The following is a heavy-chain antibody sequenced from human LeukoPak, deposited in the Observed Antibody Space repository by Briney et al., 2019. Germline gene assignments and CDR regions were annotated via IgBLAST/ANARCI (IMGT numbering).Heavy chain of an antibody. CDR1: GGSFSGYY. D-gene: IGHD3-16*02. V-gene: IGHV4-34*01. CDR3: ARGAAWGNYRHYGNYYYYMDV. CDR2: INHSGST. Sequence: MPSETLSLTCAVYGGSFSGYYWSWIRQPPGKGLEWIGEINHSGSTNYNPSLKSRVTISVDTSKNQFSLKLSSVTAADTAVYYCARGAAWGNYRHYGNYYYYMDVWGKGTTVTVSS. J-gene: IGHJ6*03.